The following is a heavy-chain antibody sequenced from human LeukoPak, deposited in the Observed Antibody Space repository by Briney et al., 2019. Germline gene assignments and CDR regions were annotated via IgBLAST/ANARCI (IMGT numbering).Heavy chain of an antibody. D-gene: IGHD6-19*01. J-gene: IGHJ6*02. V-gene: IGHV1-46*01. CDR2: INPSCGST. CDR1: GYTFTSYY. Sequence: ASVKVSCKASGYTFTSYYMHWVRQPPGQGLEWMGVINPSCGSTSYAQKFQGRVTMTRDTSTSTVYMELSSLRSEDTAVYYCARVGDPLAVAGMGISSGRGMDVWGQGTTVTVCS. CDR3: ARVGDPLAVAGMGISSGRGMDV.